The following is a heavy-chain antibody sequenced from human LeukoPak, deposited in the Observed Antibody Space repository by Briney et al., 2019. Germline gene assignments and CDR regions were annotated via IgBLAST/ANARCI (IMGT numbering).Heavy chain of an antibody. J-gene: IGHJ5*02. D-gene: IGHD6-13*01. CDR2: INHSGST. Sequence: SETLSLTCAVYGGSFSGYYWSWIRQPPGKGLEWIEEINHSGSTNYNPSLKSRVTISVDTSKNQFSLKLSSVTAADTAVYYCARVRHPPSPTLYSSSWKKYNWFDPWGQGTLVTVSS. CDR1: GGSFSGYY. CDR3: ARVRHPPSPTLYSSSWKKYNWFDP. V-gene: IGHV4-34*01.